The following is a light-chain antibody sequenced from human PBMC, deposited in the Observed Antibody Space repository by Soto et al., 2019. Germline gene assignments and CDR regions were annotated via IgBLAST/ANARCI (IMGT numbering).Light chain of an antibody. CDR2: EVS. V-gene: IGLV2-14*01. J-gene: IGLJ3*02. CDR1: SSDIGAYNY. Sequence: QSALTQPASVSGSPGQSITISCTGTSSDIGAYNYVSWYQQHPGKAPQLMIYEVSNRPSGVSYRFSGSKSGNTASLTISGLQAEDEADYYCISFTTATTWVFGGGTKLTAL. CDR3: ISFTTATTWV.